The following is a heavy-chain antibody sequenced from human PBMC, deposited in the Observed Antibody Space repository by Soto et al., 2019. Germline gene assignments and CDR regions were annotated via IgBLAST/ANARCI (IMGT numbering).Heavy chain of an antibody. CDR1: GGSISSGGYY. V-gene: IGHV4-31*03. CDR2: IYYSGST. CDR3: ARHPLPYDFWSGRAAPPSDGMDV. J-gene: IGHJ6*02. D-gene: IGHD3-3*01. Sequence: SETLSLTCTVSGGSISSGGYYWSWIRQHPGKGLEWIGYIYYSGSTYYNPSLKSRVTISVDTSKNQFSLKLSSVTAADTAVYYCARHPLPYDFWSGRAAPPSDGMDVWGQGTTVTVSS.